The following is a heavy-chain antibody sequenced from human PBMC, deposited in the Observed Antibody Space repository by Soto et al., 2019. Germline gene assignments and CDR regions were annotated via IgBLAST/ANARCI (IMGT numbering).Heavy chain of an antibody. CDR3: ATARGGNSPPYFDY. V-gene: IGHV1-24*01. CDR1: GYALTELS. Sequence: ASVKPTSKVSGYALTELSMHWVRQAPGKGLEWMGGFDPEDGETIYAQKFQGRVTMTEDTSTDTAYMELSSLRSEDTAVYYCATARGGNSPPYFDYWGQGTLVTVSS. CDR2: FDPEDGET. J-gene: IGHJ4*02. D-gene: IGHD2-21*02.